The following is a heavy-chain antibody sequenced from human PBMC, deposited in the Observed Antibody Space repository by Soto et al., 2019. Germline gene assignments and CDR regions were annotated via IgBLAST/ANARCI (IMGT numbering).Heavy chain of an antibody. V-gene: IGHV1-18*01. J-gene: IGHJ4*02. CDR1: GYTFTSYG. Sequence: QVQLVQSGAEVKKPGASVKVSCKASGYTFTSYGXSXXXXXXGQGLEWMGWISAYNGNTNYAQKLQGRVTMTTDTXXXXXXXXXXXXXXXXXXXXXXXXXXXXSLNWGQGTLVTVSS. CDR2: ISAYNGNT. CDR3: XXXXXXSLN.